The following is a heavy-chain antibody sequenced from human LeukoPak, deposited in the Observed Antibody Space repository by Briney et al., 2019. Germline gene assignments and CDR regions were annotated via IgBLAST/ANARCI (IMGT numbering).Heavy chain of an antibody. CDR1: GFTFDDYA. Sequence: GRSLRLSCAASGFTFDDYAMHWVRQAPGKGLEWVSGISWNSGSIGYADSVKGRFTIFRDNAKNSLYLQMNSLRAEDTALYYCAKDTKGVGVGYFDYWGQGTLVTVSS. CDR3: AKDTKGVGVGYFDY. D-gene: IGHD3-16*01. J-gene: IGHJ4*02. CDR2: ISWNSGSI. V-gene: IGHV3-9*01.